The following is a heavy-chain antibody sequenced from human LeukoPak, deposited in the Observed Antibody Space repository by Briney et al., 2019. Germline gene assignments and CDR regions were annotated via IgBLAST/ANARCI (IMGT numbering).Heavy chain of an antibody. CDR2: ISSSGSTI. V-gene: IGHV3-11*01. Sequence: GGSLRLSCAASGFTFSDYYMSWIRQAPGKGLEWVSYISSSGSTIYYADSVKGRFTISRDNAKNSLYLQMNSLRAEDTAVYYCARSSESYYWMTLDFDYWGQGTLVTVSS. D-gene: IGHD1-26*01. CDR1: GFTFSDYY. J-gene: IGHJ4*02. CDR3: ARSSESYYWMTLDFDY.